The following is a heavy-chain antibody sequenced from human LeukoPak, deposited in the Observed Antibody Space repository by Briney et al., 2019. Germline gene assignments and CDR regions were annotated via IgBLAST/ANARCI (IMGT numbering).Heavy chain of an antibody. CDR1: GFSFSSNT. J-gene: IGHJ4*02. D-gene: IGHD2/OR15-2a*01. V-gene: IGHV3-23*01. Sequence: GGSLRLSCAGSGFSFSSNTMSWFRQAPGRGLEWVSAISDNGGRTDYADSVKGRFTISRDNSKSTLYLHMDSLRAEDTAVYYCARDEDTSALSEYWGQGTLVTVSS. CDR2: ISDNGGRT. CDR3: ARDEDTSALSEY.